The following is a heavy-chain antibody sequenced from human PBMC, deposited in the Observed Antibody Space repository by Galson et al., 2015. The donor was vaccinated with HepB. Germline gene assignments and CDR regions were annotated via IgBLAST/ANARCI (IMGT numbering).Heavy chain of an antibody. CDR3: AKERYKSSPMGASDS. D-gene: IGHD3-9*01. V-gene: IGHV1-18*04. J-gene: IGHJ3*01. CDR2: ISAYNGNT. CDR1: GYTFTSYG. Sequence: SVKVSCKASGYTFTSYGISWVRQAPGQGLEWMGWISAYNGNTNYAQKLQGRVTMTTDTSTSTAYMELRSLRSDDTAIYYCAKERYKSSPMGASDSWGQGTKVTVSS.